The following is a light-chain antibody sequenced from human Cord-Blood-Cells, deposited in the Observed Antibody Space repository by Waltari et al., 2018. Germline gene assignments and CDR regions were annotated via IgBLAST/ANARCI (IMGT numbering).Light chain of an antibody. CDR2: GAS. CDR1: QSVSSN. Sequence: EIVMTQSPATLSVSPGERATLSCRASQSVSSNLAWYQQKPGQAPRLLNYGASTRATGIPARSSGSGSGTEFTLTISSLQSEDFAVYYCQQYNNWPWTFGQGTKVEIK. J-gene: IGKJ1*01. CDR3: QQYNNWPWT. V-gene: IGKV3-15*01.